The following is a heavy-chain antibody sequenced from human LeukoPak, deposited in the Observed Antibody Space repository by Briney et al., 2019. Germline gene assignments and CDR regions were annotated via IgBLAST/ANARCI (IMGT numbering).Heavy chain of an antibody. Sequence: ASVKVSCTASGYTFTSYGISWVRQAPGQGLEWMGWISAYNGNTNYAQKLQGRVTMTTDTSTSTAYMELRSLRSDDTAVYYCARDLSIIPNYDFWSGSPPLDYWGQGTLVTVSP. J-gene: IGHJ4*02. D-gene: IGHD3-3*01. CDR2: ISAYNGNT. V-gene: IGHV1-18*01. CDR1: GYTFTSYG. CDR3: ARDLSIIPNYDFWSGSPPLDY.